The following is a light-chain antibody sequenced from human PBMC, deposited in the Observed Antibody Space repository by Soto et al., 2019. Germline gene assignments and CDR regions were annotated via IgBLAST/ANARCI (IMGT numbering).Light chain of an antibody. Sequence: QSALPQPASVSGSPGQSITISCTGTSSDVGGYNYVSWYQQHPGKAPKLMIYDVSNRPSGVSNRFYGSKSGNTASLTISGLQAEEEADYYCSSYTSSSTLVFGTGTKLTVL. J-gene: IGLJ1*01. CDR1: SSDVGGYNY. CDR2: DVS. CDR3: SSYTSSSTLV. V-gene: IGLV2-14*01.